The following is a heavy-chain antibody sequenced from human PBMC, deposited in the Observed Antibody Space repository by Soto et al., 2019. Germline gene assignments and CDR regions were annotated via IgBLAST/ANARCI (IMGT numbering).Heavy chain of an antibody. CDR3: ARGDYGDYVEGYYYYYYMGV. CDR1: GYTFTSYD. J-gene: IGHJ6*03. V-gene: IGHV1-8*01. D-gene: IGHD4-17*01. Sequence: ASVTVSCKASGYTFTSYDIDWVRQATGQGLEWMGWMNPNSGNTGYAQKFQGRVTMTRNTSISTAYMELSSLRSEDTAVYYCARGDYGDYVEGYYYYYYMGVWGKGTTVTVSS. CDR2: MNPNSGNT.